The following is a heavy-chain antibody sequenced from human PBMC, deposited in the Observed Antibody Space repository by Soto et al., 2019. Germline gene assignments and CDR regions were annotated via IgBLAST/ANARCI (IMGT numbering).Heavy chain of an antibody. CDR1: GFTFSSYG. Sequence: GGSLRLSCAASGFTFSSYGMHWVRQAPGKGLEWVAVIWYDGSNKYYADSVKGRFTISRDNSKNTLYLQMNSLRAEDTAVYYCARVIAARFIDYWGQGTLVTVSS. V-gene: IGHV3-33*01. CDR2: IWYDGSNK. CDR3: ARVIAARFIDY. J-gene: IGHJ4*02. D-gene: IGHD6-6*01.